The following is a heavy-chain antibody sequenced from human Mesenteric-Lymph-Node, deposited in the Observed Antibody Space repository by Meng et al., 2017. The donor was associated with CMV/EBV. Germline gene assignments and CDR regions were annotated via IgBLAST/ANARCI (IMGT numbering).Heavy chain of an antibody. Sequence: GESLKISCAASGFTVSSNYMSWVRQAPGKGLEWVSVIYSGGSTYYADSVKGRFTISRDNSKNTLYLQMNNLRAEDTAVYYCARETRYYDSGGYPLGYYFDYWGQGTLVTVSS. D-gene: IGHD3-22*01. J-gene: IGHJ4*02. CDR3: ARETRYYDSGGYPLGYYFDY. CDR2: IYSGGST. CDR1: GFTVSSNY. V-gene: IGHV3-53*01.